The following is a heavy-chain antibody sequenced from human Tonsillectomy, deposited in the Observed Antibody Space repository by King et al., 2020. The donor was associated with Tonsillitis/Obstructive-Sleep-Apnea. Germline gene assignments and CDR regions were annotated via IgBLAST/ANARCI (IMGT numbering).Heavy chain of an antibody. CDR2: ISGSGGST. CDR1: GFSFSDYA. CDR3: TKDGDDYTGYDHRFAY. D-gene: IGHD5-12*01. J-gene: IGHJ4*02. Sequence: QLVQSGGDSVQPGGSLRLSCAASGFSFSDYAMSWVRQAPGKGLEWVAAISGSGGSTYYADSVKGRFTISRDKSQNTLYLQMNSLKFEDTAVYYCTKDGDDYTGYDHRFAYWGQGALVTVS. V-gene: IGHV3-23*04.